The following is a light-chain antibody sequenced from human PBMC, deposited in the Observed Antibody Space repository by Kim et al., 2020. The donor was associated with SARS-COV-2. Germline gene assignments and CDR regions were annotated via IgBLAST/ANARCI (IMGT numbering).Light chain of an antibody. V-gene: IGKV1-17*01. CDR1: QAIRND. CDR3: VQQSGHPRT. J-gene: IGKJ1*01. Sequence: ASVGDRVTITCRASQAIRNDLGWYQQKPGKAPRCLIYGAPILQNGVPSRFSGSGSGTEFTLTITSLQPEDFATYFCVQQSGHPRTFGQGTKVDIK. CDR2: GAP.